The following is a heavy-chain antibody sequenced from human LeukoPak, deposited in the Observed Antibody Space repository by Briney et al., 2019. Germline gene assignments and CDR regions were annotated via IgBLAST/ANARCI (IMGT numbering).Heavy chain of an antibody. J-gene: IGHJ4*02. CDR2: ISGSGGSK. CDR1: GFTFSSHA. D-gene: IGHD3-9*01. Sequence: PGGSLRLSCAASGFTFSSHAMSWARQAPGKGREWVSAISGSGGSKYYADSVKDRFTISRDNSKNTLYVQINSLRAEDTATYYCAKGTTYYDILTGYGYPYYFDYWGQGTLVTVSS. V-gene: IGHV3-23*01. CDR3: AKGTTYYDILTGYGYPYYFDY.